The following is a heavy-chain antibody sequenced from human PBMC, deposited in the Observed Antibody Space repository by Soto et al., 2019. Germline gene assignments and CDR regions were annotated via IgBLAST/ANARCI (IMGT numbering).Heavy chain of an antibody. CDR2: IYYSGST. D-gene: IGHD3-10*01. V-gene: IGHV4-59*01. CDR3: ARDLSADY. J-gene: IGHJ4*03. CDR1: GGSISSYY. Sequence: SETLSLTCTVSGGSISSYYWSWIRQPPGKGLEWIGYIYYSGSTNYNPSLKSRVTISVDTSKNQFSLKLSSVTAADTAVYYCARDLSADYWGQGTMVTVSS.